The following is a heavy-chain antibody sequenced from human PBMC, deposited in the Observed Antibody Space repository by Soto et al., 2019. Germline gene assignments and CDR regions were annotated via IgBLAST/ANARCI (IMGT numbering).Heavy chain of an antibody. Sequence: QVQLVESGGGVVQPGRSLRLSCAASGFTFSSYAMHWVRQAPGKGLEWVAVISYDGSNKYYADSVKGRFTISRDNSKNTLYLQMNSLRAEDTAVYYCARDRIAVAGLILYWGQGTLVTVSS. J-gene: IGHJ4*02. V-gene: IGHV3-30-3*01. D-gene: IGHD6-19*01. CDR3: ARDRIAVAGLILY. CDR1: GFTFSSYA. CDR2: ISYDGSNK.